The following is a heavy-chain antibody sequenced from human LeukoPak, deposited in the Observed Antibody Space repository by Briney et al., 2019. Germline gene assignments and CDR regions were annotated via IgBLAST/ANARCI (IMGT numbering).Heavy chain of an antibody. CDR1: GYSFTTYW. D-gene: IGHD6-13*01. CDR3: ARARGNSWSYFDY. J-gene: IGHJ4*02. CDR2: IYPGDSDT. V-gene: IGHV5-51*01. Sequence: GESLKISCKVSGYSFTTYWNGWVRQMPGKGLEWMGIIYPGDSDTRDSPSFQGQVTISADKSISTAYLQRSSLKASDTAMYYCARARGNSWSYFDYWGQGTLVTVSS.